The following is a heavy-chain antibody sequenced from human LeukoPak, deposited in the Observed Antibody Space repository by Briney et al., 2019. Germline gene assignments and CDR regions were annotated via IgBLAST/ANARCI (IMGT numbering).Heavy chain of an antibody. Sequence: PGGSLRLSCAASGFSLKDYYLRWIRQAPGKGREGVSFINVTGRAMSCADFVKGRFTISTDNTTSSLYLEMNSLRVEDTAVYYCARGPRILAAGSYYFDYWGQGSLVTVSS. V-gene: IGHV3-11*01. D-gene: IGHD6-13*01. CDR2: INVTGRAM. J-gene: IGHJ4*02. CDR3: ARGPRILAAGSYYFDY. CDR1: GFSLKDYY.